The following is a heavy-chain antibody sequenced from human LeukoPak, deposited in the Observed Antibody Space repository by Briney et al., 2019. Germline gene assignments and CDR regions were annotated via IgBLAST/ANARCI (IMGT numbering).Heavy chain of an antibody. CDR1: GFTFSSYA. D-gene: IGHD3-22*01. V-gene: IGHV3-23*01. CDR2: ISGSGGST. CDR3: ARAYDSSGIDY. J-gene: IGHJ4*02. Sequence: GGSLRLSCAASGFTFSSYAMSWVRQAPGKGLEWVSAISGSGGSTYYADSVKGRFTIPRDNSKNTLYLQMNSLRAEDTAVYYCARAYDSSGIDYWGQGTLVTVSS.